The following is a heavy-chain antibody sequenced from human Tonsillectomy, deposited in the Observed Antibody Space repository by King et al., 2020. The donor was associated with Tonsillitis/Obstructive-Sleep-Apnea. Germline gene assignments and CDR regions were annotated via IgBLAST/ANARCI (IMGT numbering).Heavy chain of an antibody. D-gene: IGHD6-13*01. CDR2: ISAYNGNT. V-gene: IGHV1-18*01. J-gene: IGHJ5*02. CDR1: GYNFTNYG. Sequence: VQLVESGAEVKKPGASVXVSCKASGYNFTNYGISWVRQAPGQGLEWMGWISAYNGNTNYAQKLQGRVTMTTDTSTSTAYMELRSLRSDDTPVNYCARDLMSSSRYHWFDPWGQATLVTVSS. CDR3: ARDLMSSSRYHWFDP.